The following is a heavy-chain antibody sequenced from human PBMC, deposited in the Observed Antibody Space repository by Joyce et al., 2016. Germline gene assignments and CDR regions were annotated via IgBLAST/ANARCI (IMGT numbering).Heavy chain of an antibody. CDR3: ARSQWLAPLMY. Sequence: QVQLQQWGAGLLKPSETLSLTCAVSGGPFRGFFWTWVRQPPGKGLEWIGDSNNSGVNNYNPSRKNRGTFSVDTSKNQFALKLTYLSAADTAVYYCARSQWLAPLMYWGQGTPVTVAS. CDR2: SNNSGVN. J-gene: IGHJ4*02. CDR1: GGPFRGFF. V-gene: IGHV4-34*01. D-gene: IGHD6-19*01.